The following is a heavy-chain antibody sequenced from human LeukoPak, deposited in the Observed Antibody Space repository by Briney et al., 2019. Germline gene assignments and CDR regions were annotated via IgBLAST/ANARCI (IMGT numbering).Heavy chain of an antibody. Sequence: SETLSLTCTVSGGSISSGGYYWSWIRQHPGKGLEWIGYIYYSGSTYYNPSLKSRVTISVDTSKNQFSLKLSSVTAADTAVYYCARVWCSGGDCYFNWFDPWGQGTLVTVSS. CDR2: IYYSGST. V-gene: IGHV4-31*03. D-gene: IGHD2-21*02. CDR1: GGSISSGGYY. J-gene: IGHJ5*02. CDR3: ARVWCSGGDCYFNWFDP.